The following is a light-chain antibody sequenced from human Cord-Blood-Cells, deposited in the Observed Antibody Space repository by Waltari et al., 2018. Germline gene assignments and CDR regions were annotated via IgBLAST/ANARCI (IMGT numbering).Light chain of an antibody. CDR2: EGS. V-gene: IGLV2-23*01. Sequence: QSALTQPASVSGSPGQSITISCTGTSSDVGSYNLVSSYQQHPGKAPKLMIYEGSKRPSGVSNRCSGSKSGNTASLTISGLQAEDEADYYCCSYAGSSTWVFGGGTKLTVL. CDR3: CSYAGSSTWV. J-gene: IGLJ3*02. CDR1: SSDVGSYNL.